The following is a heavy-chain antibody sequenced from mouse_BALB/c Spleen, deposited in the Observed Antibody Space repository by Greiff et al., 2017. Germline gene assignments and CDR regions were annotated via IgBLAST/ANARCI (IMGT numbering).Heavy chain of an antibody. Sequence: QVQLQQSGAELVKPGASVKMSCKASGYTFTSYWINWVKQRPGQGLEWIGDIYPGRGITNYNEKFKSKATLTLDTSSSTAYMQLSSLTSEDSAVYYCSRGNYLYYAMDYWGQGTSVTVSS. V-gene: IGHV1-55*01. CDR1: GYTFTSYW. D-gene: IGHD2-1*01. CDR3: SRGNYLYYAMDY. CDR2: IYPGRGIT. J-gene: IGHJ4*01.